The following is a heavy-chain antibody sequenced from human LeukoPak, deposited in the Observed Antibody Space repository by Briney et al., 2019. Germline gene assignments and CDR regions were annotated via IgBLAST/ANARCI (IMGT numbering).Heavy chain of an antibody. Sequence: GGSLRLSCAASGFTFSSYGMHWVRQAPGKGLEWVAFIRYDGSNKYYADSVKGRFTISRDNSKNTLYLQMNSLRAEDTAVYYCARDRSVVVVAAYLDYWGQGTLVTVSS. J-gene: IGHJ4*02. CDR2: IRYDGSNK. V-gene: IGHV3-30*02. CDR1: GFTFSSYG. CDR3: ARDRSVVVVAAYLDY. D-gene: IGHD2-15*01.